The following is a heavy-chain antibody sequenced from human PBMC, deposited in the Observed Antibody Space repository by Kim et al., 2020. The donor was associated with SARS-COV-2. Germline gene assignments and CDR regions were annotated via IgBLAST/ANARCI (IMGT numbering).Heavy chain of an antibody. V-gene: IGHV3-21*01. CDR1: GFTFSSYS. CDR2: ISSSSSYI. Sequence: GGSLRLSCAASGFTFSSYSMNWVRQAPGKGLEWVSSISSSSSYIYYADSVKGRFTISRDNAKNSLYLQMNSLRAEDTAVYYCARGLDSYGHLFYWGQGTLVTVSS. D-gene: IGHD5-18*01. J-gene: IGHJ4*02. CDR3: ARGLDSYGHLFY.